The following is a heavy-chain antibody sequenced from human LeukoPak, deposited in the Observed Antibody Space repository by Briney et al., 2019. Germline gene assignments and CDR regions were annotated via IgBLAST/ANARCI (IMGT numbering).Heavy chain of an antibody. CDR1: GYTFTSYV. J-gene: IGHJ6*04. Sequence: GASVKGSCKASGYTFTSYVIHWGRQAPGQRLVWLGWINGGNGNTKYSQKFQDRVTITRDTSASTAYMELSSLRSEDTAVYYCARDLTMIRGAAFYYYYGMDVWGKGTTVTVSS. V-gene: IGHV1-3*01. CDR2: INGGNGNT. CDR3: ARDLTMIRGAAFYYYYGMDV. D-gene: IGHD3-10*01.